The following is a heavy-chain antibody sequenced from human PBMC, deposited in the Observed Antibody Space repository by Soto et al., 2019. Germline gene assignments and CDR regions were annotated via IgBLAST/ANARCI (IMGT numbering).Heavy chain of an antibody. V-gene: IGHV1-3*04. CDR3: ARGEQLYHYYYGMDV. CDR1: GYSFTTHA. Sequence: GASVKVSCKASGYSFTTHAMIWVRQAPGQRPEWMGWINTGNGNTRYSPKFQGRVNITRDTSASTACMELSSLKSEDTAVYYCARGEQLYHYYYGMDVWGQGSTVTVSS. CDR2: INTGNGNT. J-gene: IGHJ6*02.